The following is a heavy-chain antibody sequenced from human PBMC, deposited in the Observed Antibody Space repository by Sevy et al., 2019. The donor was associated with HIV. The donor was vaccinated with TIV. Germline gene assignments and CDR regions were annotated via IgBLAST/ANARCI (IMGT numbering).Heavy chain of an antibody. D-gene: IGHD6-6*01. J-gene: IGHJ4*02. Sequence: SETLSLTCTASGYSIRNGYFWALIREPPGKGLEGLGSIDHSGITNYNPSLKSRVIISVATSKNKVSLELSSVTAADTAMYYCARDRKYPLYYFDYWGQGILVTVSS. CDR3: ARDRKYPLYYFDY. CDR1: GYSIRNGYF. V-gene: IGHV4-38-2*02. CDR2: IDHSGIT.